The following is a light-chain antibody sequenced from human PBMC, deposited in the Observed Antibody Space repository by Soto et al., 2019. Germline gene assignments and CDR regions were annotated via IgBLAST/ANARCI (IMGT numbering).Light chain of an antibody. CDR2: GNS. J-gene: IGLJ2*01. CDR3: QSYDSSLSGHVV. CDR1: SSNIGAGYD. Sequence: QAVVTQPPSVSGAPGQRVTISCTGSSSNIGAGYDVHWYQQLPGTAPKLLIYGNSNRPSGVPDRFSGSKSGTSASLAFTGLQAEDEADYYCQSYDSSLSGHVVFGGGTKLTVL. V-gene: IGLV1-40*01.